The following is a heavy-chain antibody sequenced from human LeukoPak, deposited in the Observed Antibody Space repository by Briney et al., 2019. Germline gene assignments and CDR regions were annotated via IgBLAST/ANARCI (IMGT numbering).Heavy chain of an antibody. CDR2: IHPSGML. J-gene: IGHJ4*02. D-gene: IGHD3-22*01. Sequence: KASETLSLTCTVSGASFNSDDQYWNWIRQSPGKGLEWIGSIHPSGMLYNNPSLESQVTMSRDTSKNQFSLNLNSVTAADTAVYFCSRGLDSRKLGYWGQGILVTVSS. V-gene: IGHV4-31*01. CDR3: SRGLDSRKLGY. CDR1: GASFNSDDQY.